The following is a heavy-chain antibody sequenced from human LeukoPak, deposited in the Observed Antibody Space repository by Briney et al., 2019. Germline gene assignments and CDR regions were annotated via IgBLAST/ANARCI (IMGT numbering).Heavy chain of an antibody. CDR1: GFSFSNYA. J-gene: IGHJ3*02. CDR2: ISGGGGTT. CDR3: ARRPHNAAFDI. D-gene: IGHD5-24*01. V-gene: IGHV3-23*01. Sequence: GGSLRLSCAASGFSFSNYAMSWVRQAPGKGLEWVSAISGGGGTTYYTDSVKGRFTISRDNAKNTLYLQMNSLRAEDTAVYYCARRPHNAAFDIWGQGTMVTVSS.